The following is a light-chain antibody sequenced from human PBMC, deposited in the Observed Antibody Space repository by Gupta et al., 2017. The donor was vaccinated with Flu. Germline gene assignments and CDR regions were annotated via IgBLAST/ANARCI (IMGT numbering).Light chain of an antibody. V-gene: IGKV1-5*03. CDR3: QQYNSYSGT. CDR1: QSVGSW. CDR2: KAF. J-gene: IGKJ1*01. Sequence: PSTLSASVGDRVTITCRASQSVGSWLAWYQQKPGKAPKLLIYKAFSVESGVPSRFSGSGFGTEFTLTISSLQPDDFATYYCQQYNSYSGTFGQGTKVEI.